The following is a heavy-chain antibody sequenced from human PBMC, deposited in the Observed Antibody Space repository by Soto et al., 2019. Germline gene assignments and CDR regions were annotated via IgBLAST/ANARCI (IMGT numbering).Heavy chain of an antibody. Sequence: SETLSLTCAVYGGSFSGYYWSWIRQPPGKGLGWIGEINHSGSTNYNPSLKSRVTISVDTSKNQFSLKLSSVTAADTAVYYCARALLYCSGGSCYRGAFDIWGQGTMVTVSS. CDR2: INHSGST. CDR3: ARALLYCSGGSCYRGAFDI. J-gene: IGHJ3*02. D-gene: IGHD2-15*01. CDR1: GGSFSGYY. V-gene: IGHV4-34*01.